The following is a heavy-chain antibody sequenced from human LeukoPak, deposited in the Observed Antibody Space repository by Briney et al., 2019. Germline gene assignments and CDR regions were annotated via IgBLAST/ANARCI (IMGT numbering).Heavy chain of an antibody. Sequence: PGGSLRLSCAASGFTFSSYGMHWVRQAPGKGLEWVAVIWYDGSNKYYADSVKGRFTISRDNSKNTLYLQMNSLRAEDTAVYYCARGPVSGSSGWYSLGYWGQGTLVTVSS. CDR3: ARGPVSGSSGWYSLGY. V-gene: IGHV3-33*01. J-gene: IGHJ4*02. D-gene: IGHD6-19*01. CDR2: IWYDGSNK. CDR1: GFTFSSYG.